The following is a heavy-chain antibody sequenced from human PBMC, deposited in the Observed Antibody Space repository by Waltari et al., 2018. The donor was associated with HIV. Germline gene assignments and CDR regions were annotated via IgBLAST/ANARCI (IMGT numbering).Heavy chain of an antibody. Sequence: EVQLVESGGGLVQPGGSLRLSCAASGFTFSSYWMSWVRQAPGKGLEGVANIKQDGSGIYYVDSVKGRFTISRDNAKNSLYLQMNSLRAEDTAVYFCARRGGRSSPLGYWGQGTLVTVSS. CDR2: IKQDGSGI. CDR1: GFTFSSYW. J-gene: IGHJ4*02. V-gene: IGHV3-7*01. CDR3: ARRGGRSSPLGY. D-gene: IGHD6-13*01.